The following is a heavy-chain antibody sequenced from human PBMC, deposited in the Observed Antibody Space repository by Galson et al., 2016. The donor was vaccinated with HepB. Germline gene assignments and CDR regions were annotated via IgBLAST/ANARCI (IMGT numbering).Heavy chain of an antibody. CDR2: MSFDGTYK. V-gene: IGHV3-30-3*01. J-gene: IGHJ4*02. CDR3: ARDAFDY. CDR1: GFTFSNYA. Sequence: SLRLSCAASGFTFSNYATHWVRQAPGKGLEWVAVMSFDGTYKYYADSVKGRFTISRDNSRNTLHLQMNSLRAEDTGVYYCARDAFDYWGQGTLVTVSS.